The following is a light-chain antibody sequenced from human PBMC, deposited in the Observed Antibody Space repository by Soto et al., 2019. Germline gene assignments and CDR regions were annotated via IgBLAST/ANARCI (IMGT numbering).Light chain of an antibody. CDR3: QQYGNSPIT. Sequence: EVVLTKSPGTLSLSRCESATLSCRASERIYSAYLGWYQQKPGQAPRLLIYGTSSRATGIPDRFSGSGSGTDFTLTISRREPEDFAVYYCQQYGNSPITFGQGTRLEIK. J-gene: IGKJ5*01. V-gene: IGKV3-20*01. CDR1: ERIYSAY. CDR2: GTS.